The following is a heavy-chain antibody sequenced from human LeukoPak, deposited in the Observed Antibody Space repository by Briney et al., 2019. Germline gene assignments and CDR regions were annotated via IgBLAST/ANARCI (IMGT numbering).Heavy chain of an antibody. CDR2: IYSSGST. CDR1: GGSISSCSYY. CDR3: ARSYYYDTSGSKDAFDI. Sequence: SQTLSLTCSVSGGSISSCSYYWNWIRQPAGKGLEWIGRIYSSGSTNYNPSLKSRVTISGDTSKNQFSLKLNSVTAADTAVYYCARSYYYDTSGSKDAFDIWGQGTMVTVSS. J-gene: IGHJ3*02. V-gene: IGHV4-61*02. D-gene: IGHD3-22*01.